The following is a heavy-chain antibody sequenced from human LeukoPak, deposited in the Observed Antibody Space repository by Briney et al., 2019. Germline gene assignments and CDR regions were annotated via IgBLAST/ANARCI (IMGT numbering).Heavy chain of an antibody. Sequence: SETLSLTCAVYGGSFSGYYWSWIRQPPGKGLEWIGEINHSGSTNYNPSLKSRVTISVDTSKNQFSLMLSSVTAADTAVYYCARPGSTRYCFDYWGQGTLVTVSS. CDR1: GGSFSGYY. CDR3: ARPGSTRYCFDY. V-gene: IGHV4-34*01. J-gene: IGHJ4*02. CDR2: INHSGST. D-gene: IGHD6-13*01.